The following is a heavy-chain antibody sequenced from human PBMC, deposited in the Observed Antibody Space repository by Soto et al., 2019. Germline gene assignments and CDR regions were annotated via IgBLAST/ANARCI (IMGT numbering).Heavy chain of an antibody. CDR1: GGSISSGGYY. D-gene: IGHD3-22*01. CDR2: IYYSGST. J-gene: IGHJ4*01. CDR3: ARAPFLTVITVYYIDY. Sequence: PSETLSLTCTVSGGSISSGGYYWSWIRQLPGKGLEWIGYIYYSGSTYYNPSPKSRVTISVDTSNNQFSLKLSSVTAADTAVYYCARAPFLTVITVYYIDYLSQGTPVTVSA. V-gene: IGHV4-31*03.